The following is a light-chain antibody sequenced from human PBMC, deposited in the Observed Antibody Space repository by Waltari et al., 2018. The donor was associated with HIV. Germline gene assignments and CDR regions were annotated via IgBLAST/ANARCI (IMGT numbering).Light chain of an antibody. CDR1: SSNIGRNY. CDR2: TNN. Sequence: QSVLTQPPSASGTPGQRVTLSCSGSSSNIGRNYVSWYQQLPGTPPKLLIYTNNQRPSGVPDRFSGSKSGTSASLAISGLRSEDEADYYCAAWDASLSVVFGGGTKLTVL. J-gene: IGLJ2*01. CDR3: AAWDASLSVV. V-gene: IGLV1-47*01.